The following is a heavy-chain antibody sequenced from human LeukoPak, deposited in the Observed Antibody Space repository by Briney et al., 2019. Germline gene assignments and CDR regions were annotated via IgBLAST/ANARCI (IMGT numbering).Heavy chain of an antibody. J-gene: IGHJ4*02. CDR1: GFTVSSNY. CDR2: IYSGGST. Sequence: GGSLRLSCAASGFTVSSNYMSWVCQAPGKGLEWVSVIYSGGSTYYADSVKGRFTISRDNSKNTLYLQMNSLRAEDTAVYYCARAFTSHSNYFDYWGQGTLVTVSS. D-gene: IGHD2-2*01. V-gene: IGHV3-53*05. CDR3: ARAFTSHSNYFDY.